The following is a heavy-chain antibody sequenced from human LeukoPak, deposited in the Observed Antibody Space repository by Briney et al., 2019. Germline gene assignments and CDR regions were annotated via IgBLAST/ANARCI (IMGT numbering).Heavy chain of an antibody. CDR1: GFTVSSNY. CDR3: ASSTLDSYGVPVDY. J-gene: IGHJ4*02. CDR2: ISSSGSTI. Sequence: PGGSLRLSCAASGFTVSSNYMNWVRQAPGKGLEWVSYISSSGSTIYYADSVKGRFTISRDNAKNSLYLQMNSLRAEDTAVYYCASSTLDSYGVPVDYWGQGTLVTVSS. D-gene: IGHD5-18*01. V-gene: IGHV3-48*03.